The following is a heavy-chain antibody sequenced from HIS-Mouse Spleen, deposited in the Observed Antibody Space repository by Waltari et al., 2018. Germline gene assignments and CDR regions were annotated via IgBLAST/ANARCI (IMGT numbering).Heavy chain of an antibody. CDR1: GGSISSGGYY. J-gene: IGHJ5*02. CDR3: ARSPYYDFWSGYSDNWFDP. CDR2: FYYIGST. D-gene: IGHD3-3*01. Sequence: QVQLQESGPGLVKPSQTLSLTCTVSGGSISSGGYYWSWIRQHPGTGLEWIGYFYYIGSTYYNPSLKSRVTISVDTAKNQFSLKLSSVTAADTAVYYCARSPYYDFWSGYSDNWFDPWGQGTLVTVSS. V-gene: IGHV4-31*03.